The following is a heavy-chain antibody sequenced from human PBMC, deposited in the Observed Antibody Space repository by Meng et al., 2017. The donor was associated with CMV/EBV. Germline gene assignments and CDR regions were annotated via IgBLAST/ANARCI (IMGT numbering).Heavy chain of an antibody. V-gene: IGHV4-4*07. CDR3: ARDLMNCSSTSCANWFDP. CDR1: GGTISIYY. J-gene: IGHJ5*02. CDR2: IYTSGST. D-gene: IGHD2-2*01. Sequence: QWHLRGYGPEQGRPSETLPPTSTVFGGTISIYYWSWIRQPAGKGLEWIGRIYTSGSTNYNPSLKSRVTMSVDTSKNQFSLKLSSVTAADTAVYYCARDLMNCSSTSCANWFDPWGQGTLVTVSS.